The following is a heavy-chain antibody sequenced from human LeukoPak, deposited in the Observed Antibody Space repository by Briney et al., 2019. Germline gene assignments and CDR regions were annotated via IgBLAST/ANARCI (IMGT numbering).Heavy chain of an antibody. Sequence: GGSLRLSCATSGFTFINAWLSWVRQAPGKGLEWVGRIKSDGTTDYAAPVKGRFTISRDVSKATLYLQMNSLKTEDTAIYYCTTVSHFCLGGQGTLVTVSS. D-gene: IGHD2/OR15-2a*01. V-gene: IGHV3-15*01. CDR3: TTVSHFCL. CDR2: IKSDGTT. J-gene: IGHJ4*02. CDR1: GFTFINAW.